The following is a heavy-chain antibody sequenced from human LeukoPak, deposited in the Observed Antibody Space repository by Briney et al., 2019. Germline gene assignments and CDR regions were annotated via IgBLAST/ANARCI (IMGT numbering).Heavy chain of an antibody. CDR1: GYSISSGYY. D-gene: IGHD5-12*01. Sequence: SETLSLTCAVSGYSISSGYYWGWIRQPPGKGLEWIGSIYHSGSTYYNPSLKSRVTISVDTSKNQFSLKLSSVTAADTAVYYCARHVPLVATILYCFDYWGQGTLVTVSS. J-gene: IGHJ4*02. CDR3: ARHVPLVATILYCFDY. CDR2: IYHSGST. V-gene: IGHV4-38-2*01.